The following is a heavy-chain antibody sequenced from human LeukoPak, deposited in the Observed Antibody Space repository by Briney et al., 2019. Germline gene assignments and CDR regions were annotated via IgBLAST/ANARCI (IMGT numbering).Heavy chain of an antibody. CDR1: AYPLSNYG. Sequence: ASVKVSCKASAYPLSNYGITWVRQAPGQGLEWMGWINPNSGGTNYAQKFQGWVTMTRDTSISTAYMELSRLRSDDTAVYYCARVAAAPYDAFDIWGQGTMVTVSS. J-gene: IGHJ3*02. CDR3: ARVAAAPYDAFDI. D-gene: IGHD6-13*01. V-gene: IGHV1-2*04. CDR2: INPNSGGT.